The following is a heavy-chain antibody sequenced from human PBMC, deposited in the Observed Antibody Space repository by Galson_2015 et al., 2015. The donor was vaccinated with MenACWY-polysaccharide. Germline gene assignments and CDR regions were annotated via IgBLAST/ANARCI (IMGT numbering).Heavy chain of an antibody. CDR3: AKALIAARPDRRMVYFYYMDV. D-gene: IGHD6-6*01. CDR1: GFTFSSYA. J-gene: IGHJ6*03. Sequence: SLRLSCAASGFTFSSYAMNWVRQAPGEGLEWVSAISDSGGRTYYADSVKGRFTISRDNSKNPLYLQMNSLRAEDTAVYYCAKALIAARPDRRMVYFYYMDVWGKGTTVTVSS. V-gene: IGHV3-23*01. CDR2: ISDSGGRT.